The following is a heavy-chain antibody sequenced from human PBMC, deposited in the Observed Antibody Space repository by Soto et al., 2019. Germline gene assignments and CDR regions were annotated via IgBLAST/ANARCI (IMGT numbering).Heavy chain of an antibody. CDR2: INPSGGST. J-gene: IGHJ4*02. CDR1: GYTFTSYY. CDR3: ARGLRIVSYYGSGSEFDY. Sequence: ASVKVSCKASGYTFTSYYMHWVRQAPGQGLEWMGIINPSGGSTSYAQKSQGRVTMTRDTSTSTVYMELSSLRSEDTAVYYCARGLRIVSYYGSGSEFDYWGQGTLVTVSS. D-gene: IGHD3-10*01. V-gene: IGHV1-46*01.